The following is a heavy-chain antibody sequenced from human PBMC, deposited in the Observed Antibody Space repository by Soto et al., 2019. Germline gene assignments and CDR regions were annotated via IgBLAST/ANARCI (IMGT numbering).Heavy chain of an antibody. CDR3: ARDSSYSSSSWDAFDI. CDR2: IYYSGST. J-gene: IGHJ3*02. Sequence: TSETLSLTCTVSGGSISSGGYYWSWIRQHPGKGLEWIGYIYYSGSTYYNPSLKSRVTISVDTSKNQFSLKLSSVTAADTAVYYCARDSSYSSSSWDAFDIWGQGTMVTVSS. V-gene: IGHV4-31*03. D-gene: IGHD6-6*01. CDR1: GGSISSGGYY.